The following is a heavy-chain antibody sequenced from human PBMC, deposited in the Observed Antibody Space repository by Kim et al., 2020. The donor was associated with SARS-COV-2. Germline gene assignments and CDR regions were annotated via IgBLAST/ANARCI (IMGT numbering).Heavy chain of an antibody. CDR2: IYYSGST. D-gene: IGHD5-12*01. J-gene: IGHJ3*02. CDR1: GGSISSSSYY. Sequence: SETLSLTCTVSGGSISSSSYYWGWIRQPPGKGLEWIGSIYYSGSTYYNPSLKSRVTISVDTSKNQFSLKLSSVTAADTAVYYCARHRAPSGYNLGGPLGIWGQGTMVTVSS. CDR3: ARHRAPSGYNLGGPLGI. V-gene: IGHV4-39*01.